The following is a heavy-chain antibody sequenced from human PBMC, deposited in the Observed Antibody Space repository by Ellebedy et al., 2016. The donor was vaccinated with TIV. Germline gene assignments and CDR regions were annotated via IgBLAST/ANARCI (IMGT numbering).Heavy chain of an antibody. V-gene: IGHV5-10-1*01. CDR2: IDPRDSYT. J-gene: IGHJ3*02. Sequence: GESLKISCKGSGDSFTNYWINWVPQMPGKGLEWMGRIDPRDSYTNYSPSFQGHVNISADKSISTAYLQWSSLKASDTAMYYCASLTHCSGGSCYMGTFDIWGQGTIVTVSS. D-gene: IGHD2-15*01. CDR1: GDSFTNYW. CDR3: ASLTHCSGGSCYMGTFDI.